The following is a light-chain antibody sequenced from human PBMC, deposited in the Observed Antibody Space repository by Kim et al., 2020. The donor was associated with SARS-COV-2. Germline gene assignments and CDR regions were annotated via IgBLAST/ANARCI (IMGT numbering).Light chain of an antibody. V-gene: IGLV3-1*01. CDR2: QDS. J-gene: IGLJ1*01. CDR3: QAWDSSTADYV. CDR1: NVADEY. Sequence: PGQTASLSCPGDNVADEYACWYQQKPGQSPVLVIYQDSKRPSGFPERFSGSNSGNTATLTISGTQAMDEADYYCQAWDSSTADYVFGTGTKVTV.